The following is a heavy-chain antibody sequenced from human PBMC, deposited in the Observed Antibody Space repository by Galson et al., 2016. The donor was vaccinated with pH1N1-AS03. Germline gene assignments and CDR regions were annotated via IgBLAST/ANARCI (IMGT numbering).Heavy chain of an antibody. Sequence: SCKASGGTLNNYAVNWVRQAPGQGLEWMGGISPIFGSANHAQKFPGRVTITAEIFTNTAYMELSGLSSEDTAVYYGARGLTYLFGSGSVLWGQGTLVPVSS. V-gene: IGHV1-69*06. CDR3: ARGLTYLFGSGSVL. CDR1: GGTLNNYA. CDR2: ISPIFGSA. J-gene: IGHJ4*02. D-gene: IGHD3-10*01.